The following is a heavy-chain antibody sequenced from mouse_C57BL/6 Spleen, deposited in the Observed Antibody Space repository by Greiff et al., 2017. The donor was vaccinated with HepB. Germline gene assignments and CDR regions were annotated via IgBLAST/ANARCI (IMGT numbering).Heavy chain of an antibody. J-gene: IGHJ3*01. V-gene: IGHV4-1*01. D-gene: IGHD1-1*01. CDR3: AREGTLYYGSSSWFAY. Sequence: APGGVDFSRYWMSWVRRAPGKGLEWIGEINPDSSTINYAPSLKDKFIISRDNAKNTLYLQMSKVRSEDTALYYCAREGTLYYGSSSWFAYWGQGTLVTVSA. CDR1: GVDFSRYW. CDR2: INPDSSTI.